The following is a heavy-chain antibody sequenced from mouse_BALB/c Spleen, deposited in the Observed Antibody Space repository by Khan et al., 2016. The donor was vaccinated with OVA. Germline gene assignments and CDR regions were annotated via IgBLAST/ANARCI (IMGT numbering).Heavy chain of an antibody. CDR3: VRRDSDGYGGFTY. CDR2: IRRKSHNYAT. Sequence: EVQLVESGGGLVQPKGSMKLSCAASGFMFNTYAMNWVRQAPGKGLEWVARIRRKSHNYATNYADSVKDRFTISRDDSQSMLYLQMNSLKTEGTAMYYCVRRDSDGYGGFTYWGQGTLVTVSA. V-gene: IGHV10-1*02. J-gene: IGHJ3*01. CDR1: GFMFNTYA. D-gene: IGHD2-2*01.